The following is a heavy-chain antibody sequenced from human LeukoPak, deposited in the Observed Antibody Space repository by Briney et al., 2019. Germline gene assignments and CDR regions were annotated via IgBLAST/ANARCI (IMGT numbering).Heavy chain of an antibody. D-gene: IGHD1-26*01. V-gene: IGHV3-13*01. J-gene: IGHJ4*02. Sequence: GGSLRLSCAASGFTFSSYDMHWVRQATGKGLEWVSAIGTAGDAYYPGSVKGRFTISRENAKDSLYLQMNSLRAGDTAVYYCARDVSGNLDYWGQGTLVTVSS. CDR3: ARDVSGNLDY. CDR2: IGTAGDA. CDR1: GFTFSSYD.